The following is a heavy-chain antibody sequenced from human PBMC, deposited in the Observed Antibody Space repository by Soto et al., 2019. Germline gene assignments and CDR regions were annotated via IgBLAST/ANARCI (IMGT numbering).Heavy chain of an antibody. CDR3: AKDVSEWYYDSKVY. CDR2: IYHSGST. CDR1: GGSISSSNW. J-gene: IGHJ4*02. Sequence: SETLSLTCAVSGGSISSSNWWSWVRQPPGKGLEWIGEIYHSGSTNYNPSLKSRVTISRDNSKNTLYLQMNSLRAEDTAVYYCAKDVSEWYYDSKVYWGQGTLVTVS. V-gene: IGHV4-4*02. D-gene: IGHD3-22*01.